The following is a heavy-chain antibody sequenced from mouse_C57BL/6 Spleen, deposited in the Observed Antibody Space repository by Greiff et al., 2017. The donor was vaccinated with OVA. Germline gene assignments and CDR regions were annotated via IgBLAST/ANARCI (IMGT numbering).Heavy chain of an antibody. CDR2: ISSGGDYI. CDR3: TRDYYGSSLHWYFEV. D-gene: IGHD1-1*01. J-gene: IGHJ1*03. CDR1: GFTFSSYA. V-gene: IGHV5-9-1*02. Sequence: EVHLVESGEGLVKPGGSLKLSCAASGFTFSSYAMSWVRQTPEQRLEWVAYISSGGDYIYYADTVKGRFTISIDNARNTLYLQMSSLKSEDTAMYYCTRDYYGSSLHWYFEVWGTGTTVTVSS.